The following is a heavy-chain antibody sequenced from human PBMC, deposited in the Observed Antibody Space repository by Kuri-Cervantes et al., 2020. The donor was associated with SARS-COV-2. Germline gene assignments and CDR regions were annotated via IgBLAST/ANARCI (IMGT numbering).Heavy chain of an antibody. CDR1: GYTFTSYA. J-gene: IGHJ6*02. V-gene: IGHV1-3*01. Sequence: ASVKVSCKASGYTFTSYAMHWVRQAPGPRLEWMGWINAGNGNTKYSQKFQGRVTITRDTSASTAYMELSSLRSEDTAVYYCARAEVRSGRVYYYYGMDVWGQGTTVTVSS. D-gene: IGHD3-3*01. CDR2: INAGNGNT. CDR3: ARAEVRSGRVYYYYGMDV.